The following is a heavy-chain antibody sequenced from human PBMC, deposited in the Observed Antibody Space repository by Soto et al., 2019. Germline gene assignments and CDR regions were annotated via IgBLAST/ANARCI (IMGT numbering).Heavy chain of an antibody. D-gene: IGHD3-10*01. CDR1: GYTFTSYD. CDR2: MNPNSGNT. J-gene: IGHJ3*01. V-gene: IGHV1-8*01. Sequence: QVQLVQSGAEVKKPGASVKVSCKASGYTFTSYDINWVRQATGQGLEWMGWMNPNSGNTGYAQKFQGRVTMTRNTSTSTAYMELSSLRSEDTAVYYCARGINYYDSGDNAFDLWGQGTMVTVSS. CDR3: ARGINYYDSGDNAFDL.